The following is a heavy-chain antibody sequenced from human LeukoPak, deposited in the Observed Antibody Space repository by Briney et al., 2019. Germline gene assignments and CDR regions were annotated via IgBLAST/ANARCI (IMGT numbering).Heavy chain of an antibody. CDR3: ARYYYDSSGYYWGNFDY. V-gene: IGHV4-38-2*01. Sequence: PSETLSLTCAVSGHSISGGYFWAWIRQPPRKGLEGIGNIYQSGSTSYNPALRSRVTISVDTSKNQFSLKLSSVTAADTAVYYCARYYYDSSGYYWGNFDYWGQGTLVTVSS. J-gene: IGHJ4*02. D-gene: IGHD3-22*01. CDR2: IYQSGST. CDR1: GHSISGGYF.